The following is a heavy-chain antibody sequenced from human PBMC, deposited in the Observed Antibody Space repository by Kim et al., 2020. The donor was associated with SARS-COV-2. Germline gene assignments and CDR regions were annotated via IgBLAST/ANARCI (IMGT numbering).Heavy chain of an antibody. J-gene: IGHJ3*01. D-gene: IGHD3-10*01. CDR3: ARTLKASFDAFDV. V-gene: IGHV3-74*01. CDR1: GFTFTNSC. Sequence: GGALRLSCEASGFTFTNSCMHWVRQAPGKGLVLVSRINNDGSAANGADSVKGRFTISRDNAKNTVYLQLNSLSAEDTAVYYCARTLKASFDAFDVWCQG. CDR2: INNDGSAA.